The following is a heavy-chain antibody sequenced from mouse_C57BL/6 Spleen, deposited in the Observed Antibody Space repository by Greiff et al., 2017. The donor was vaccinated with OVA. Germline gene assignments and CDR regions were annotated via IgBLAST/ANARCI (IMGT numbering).Heavy chain of an antibody. J-gene: IGHJ2*01. V-gene: IGHV1-4*01. CDR3: ARLYYDYAYFDY. CDR1: GYTFTSYT. CDR2: INPSSGYT. D-gene: IGHD2-4*01. Sequence: QVQLQQSGAELARPGASVKMSCKASGYTFTSYTMHWVNQRPGQGLEWIGYINPSSGYTKYNQKFKDKATLTADKSSSTAYMQLSSLTSEDSAVYYCARLYYDYAYFDYWGQGTTLTVSS.